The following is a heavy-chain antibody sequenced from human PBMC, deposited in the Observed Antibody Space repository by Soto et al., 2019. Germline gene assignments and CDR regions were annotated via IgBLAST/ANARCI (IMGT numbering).Heavy chain of an antibody. CDR1: GVSIHNSHSF. D-gene: IGHD2-21*01. CDR2: VYYSGGA. V-gene: IGHV4-39*01. CDR3: GRVVEGATRHTDLDS. Sequence: SETLSLTCTVSGVSIHNSHSFWGWIRQPPGKGLEFIGTVYYSGGAHYNSSLKSRVTISVDTANNQVSLRMRSLTAADTAVYYCGRVVEGATRHTDLDSWGQGTLVTVS. J-gene: IGHJ5*01.